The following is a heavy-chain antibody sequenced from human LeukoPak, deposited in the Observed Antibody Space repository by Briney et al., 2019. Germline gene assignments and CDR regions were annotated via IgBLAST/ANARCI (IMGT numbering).Heavy chain of an antibody. D-gene: IGHD1-26*01. CDR1: GFTFSSYG. CDR3: AKDLSGSYTDFDS. J-gene: IGHJ4*02. Sequence: PGGPLRLSCAASGFTFSSYGMHWVRQAPGKGLEWVSFIRYDGSDKHYADSVKGRFTVSRDNSKNTLYLQMNSLRAEDTAVYCCAKDLSGSYTDFDSWGQGTLVTVSS. V-gene: IGHV3-30*02. CDR2: IRYDGSDK.